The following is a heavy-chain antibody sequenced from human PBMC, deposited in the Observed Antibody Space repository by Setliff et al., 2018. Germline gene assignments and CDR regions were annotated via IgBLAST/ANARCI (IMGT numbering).Heavy chain of an antibody. CDR1: GVSISSYY. V-gene: IGHV4-59*01. CDR3: ARLSWNGLRYYGLDV. J-gene: IGHJ6*02. Sequence: PSETLSLTCNVSGVSISSYYWSWIRQPPGKGLESIGCIQKSGSTNYNPSLMSRVSISVDTSKNQFSLKLRSVTAADTAVYYCARLSWNGLRYYGLDVWGQGTTVTVSS. D-gene: IGHD3-3*01. CDR2: IQKSGST.